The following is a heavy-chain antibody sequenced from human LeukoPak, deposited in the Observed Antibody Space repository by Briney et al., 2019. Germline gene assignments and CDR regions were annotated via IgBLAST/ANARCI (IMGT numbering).Heavy chain of an antibody. D-gene: IGHD5/OR15-5a*01. CDR2: IWYDGSNK. Sequence: GGSLRLSCAASGFTFSSYGMHWVRQAPGKGLEWVAVIWYDGSNKYYADSVKGRFTISRDNSKNTLYLQMNSLKTEDTAVYYCTTFLSFNDYRHWGQGTLVTVSS. CDR3: TTFLSFNDYRH. CDR1: GFTFSSYG. J-gene: IGHJ1*01. V-gene: IGHV3-33*01.